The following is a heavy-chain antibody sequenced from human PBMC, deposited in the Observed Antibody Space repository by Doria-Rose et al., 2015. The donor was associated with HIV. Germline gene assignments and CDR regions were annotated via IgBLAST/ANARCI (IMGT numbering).Heavy chain of an antibody. CDR3: AREAGSWYF. D-gene: IGHD6-13*01. J-gene: IGHJ4*02. Sequence: QVQLQESGPGLVKPSQTLSLTCSVSGDSISSGGYFWTWIRQRPGKGLEWLGYISYSGNTYYSPSLRSRLTMSMDRSKNHFSLKLTSVTAADTALYYCAREAGSWYFWGQGTLVAVSS. CDR2: ISYSGNT. V-gene: IGHV4-31*03. CDR1: GDSISSGGYF.